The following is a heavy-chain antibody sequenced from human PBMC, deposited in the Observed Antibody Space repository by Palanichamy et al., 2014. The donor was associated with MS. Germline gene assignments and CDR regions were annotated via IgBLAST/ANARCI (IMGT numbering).Heavy chain of an antibody. CDR2: ISGGGGST. J-gene: IGHJ4*02. D-gene: IGHD6-19*01. CDR3: ARVQWLVYYFDY. CDR1: GFTFSSYA. Sequence: EVQLLESGGGLVQPGGSLRLSCAASGFTFSSYAMSWVRQAPGKGLAWVSAISGGGGSTYYADSVKGRFTISRDNSKSTLYLQMNNLRAEDTAVYYCARVQWLVYYFDYWGQGTLVTVSS. V-gene: IGHV3-23*01.